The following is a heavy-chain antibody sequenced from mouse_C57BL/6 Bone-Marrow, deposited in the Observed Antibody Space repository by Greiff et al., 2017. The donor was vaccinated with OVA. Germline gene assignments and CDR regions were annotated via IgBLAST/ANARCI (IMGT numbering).Heavy chain of an antibody. V-gene: IGHV2-2*01. J-gene: IGHJ4*01. CDR3: ARKTRGATDY. CDR1: GFSLTSYG. CDR2: IWSGGST. Sequence: QVQLKESGPGLVQPSQSLSITCTVSGFSLTSYGVHWVRQSPGKGLEWLGVIWSGGSTAYNAAFISRLSISKDNSKSQVFFKMNSLQADDTAIYYCARKTRGATDYWGQGTSVTVSS.